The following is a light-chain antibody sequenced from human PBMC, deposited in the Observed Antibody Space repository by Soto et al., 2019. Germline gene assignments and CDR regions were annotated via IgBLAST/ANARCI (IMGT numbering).Light chain of an antibody. CDR3: QQRSNWPIT. V-gene: IGKV1-39*01. CDR1: QSIRKY. CDR2: AAS. J-gene: IGKJ5*01. Sequence: DLQLTYTSCSQCDYVGARVIITCRASQSIRKYLNWYQHKPGKAPTLLIYAASSLQSGVPSRFSGSRSGTDFTLTISSLQPEDFAVYYCQQRSNWPITFGQGTRVDI.